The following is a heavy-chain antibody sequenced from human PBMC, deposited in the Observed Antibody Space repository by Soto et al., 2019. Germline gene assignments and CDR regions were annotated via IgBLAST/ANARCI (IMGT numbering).Heavy chain of an antibody. CDR3: AREGVTTIDY. V-gene: IGHV4-61*01. J-gene: IGHJ4*02. Sequence: QVQLQESGPGLLKPSEPLSLTCTVSGDSVSSGSHYWSWIRQPPGKGLEWIGYIYYNGRTNYNPSLKSRVTISVDTSKNLFSLKLSAVTTADTAVYWCAREGVTTIDYWGQGTLVTVSS. CDR1: GDSVSSGSHY. D-gene: IGHD1-1*01. CDR2: IYYNGRT.